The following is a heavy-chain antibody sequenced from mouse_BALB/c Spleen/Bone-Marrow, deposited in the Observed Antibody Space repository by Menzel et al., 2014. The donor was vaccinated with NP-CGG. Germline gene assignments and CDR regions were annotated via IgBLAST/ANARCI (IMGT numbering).Heavy chain of an antibody. CDR1: GYAFTNYL. CDR3: ARHLGPAYGMDY. Sequence: LQQSGAELVRPGTSVKVSCKASGYAFTNYLIEWVKRRPGQGLEWIGVINPGSGGTNYNENFKGKATLTADKSSGTAYMQLSRLTSEDSAVYFCARHLGPAYGMDYWGQGTSVTVSS. V-gene: IGHV1-54*01. J-gene: IGHJ4*01. CDR2: INPGSGGT. D-gene: IGHD3-1*01.